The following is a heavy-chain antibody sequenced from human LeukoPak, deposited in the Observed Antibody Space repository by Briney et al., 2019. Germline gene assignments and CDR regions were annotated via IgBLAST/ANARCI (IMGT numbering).Heavy chain of an antibody. CDR2: IDPSDSYT. J-gene: IGHJ4*02. V-gene: IGHV5-10-1*01. D-gene: IGHD6-13*01. CDR3: ARLGYSSSWYGVAEFDY. CDR1: GYSFTSYW. Sequence: GESLVISCKGSGYSFTSYWISWVRQVPGKGLEWMGRIDPSDSYTNYSPSFQGHVTISADKSISTAYLQWSSLKASDTAMYYCARLGYSSSWYGVAEFDYWGQGTLVTVSS.